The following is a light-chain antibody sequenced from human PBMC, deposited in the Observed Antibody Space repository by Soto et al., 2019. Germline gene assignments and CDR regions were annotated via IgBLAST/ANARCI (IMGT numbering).Light chain of an antibody. CDR1: QTVRNNY. J-gene: IGKJ5*01. CDR3: QQYGSSPIT. Sequence: EFVLTQSPGTPSLSPGERASLSCSASQTVRNNYLAWYQQKPGQAPRLLIYGASSRATGIPDRFSGSGSGTDFTLTISRLEPEDFAVYYCQQYGSSPITFGQGTRLEIK. V-gene: IGKV3-20*01. CDR2: GAS.